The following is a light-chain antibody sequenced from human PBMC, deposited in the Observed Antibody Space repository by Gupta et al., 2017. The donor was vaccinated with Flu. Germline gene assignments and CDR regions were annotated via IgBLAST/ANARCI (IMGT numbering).Light chain of an antibody. V-gene: IGKV1-5*03. CDR1: HSVSSW. CDR3: QQDDSYRST. J-gene: IGKJ1*01. Sequence: PSTLSASVGDRVTITCRASHSVSSWLAWYQQKPGKAPKHLIYPASTLQSGVPSRFSGSGSGTEFTLTISSLHPDDFATYYCQQDDSYRSTFGQGTKVEIK. CDR2: PAS.